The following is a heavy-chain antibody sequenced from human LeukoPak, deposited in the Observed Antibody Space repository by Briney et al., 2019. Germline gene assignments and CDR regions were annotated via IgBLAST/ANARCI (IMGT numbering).Heavy chain of an antibody. CDR1: GFTFDDYA. CDR2: ISWNSGSI. CDR3: AKEAGIAARRRAFDI. Sequence: GGSLRLSCAASGFTFDDYATHWVRQAPGKGLEWVSGISWNSGSIGYADSVKGRFTTSRDNAKNSLYLQMNSLRAEDMALYYCAKEAGIAARRRAFDIWGQGTMVTVSS. D-gene: IGHD6-6*01. V-gene: IGHV3-9*03. J-gene: IGHJ3*02.